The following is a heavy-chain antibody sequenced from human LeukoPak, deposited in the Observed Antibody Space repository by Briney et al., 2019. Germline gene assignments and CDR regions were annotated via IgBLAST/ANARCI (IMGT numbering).Heavy chain of an antibody. CDR1: GGSFSGYY. J-gene: IGHJ1*01. CDR2: INHSGST. Sequence: SETLSLTCAVYGGSFSGYYWSWIRQPPGKGLEWIGEINHSGSTNYNPSLKSRVTISVDTSKNQFSLKLSSVTAADTAVYYCARSVAKYSQHWGQGTLVTVSS. CDR3: ARSVAKYSQH. V-gene: IGHV4-34*01.